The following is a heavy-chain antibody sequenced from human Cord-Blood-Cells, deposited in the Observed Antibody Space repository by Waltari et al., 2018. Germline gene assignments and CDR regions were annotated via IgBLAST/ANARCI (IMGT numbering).Heavy chain of an antibody. CDR3: AREVLEMYGDYPNWFDP. CDR1: GGPISSGDYY. J-gene: IGHJ5*02. CDR2: IYYSGST. D-gene: IGHD4-17*01. V-gene: IGHV4-30-4*01. Sequence: QVQLQESGPGLVKPSQTLSLTCTVSGGPISSGDYYWSWIRQPPGKGLEWIGYIYYSGSTYYNPSLKSRVTISVDTSKNQFSLKLSSVTAADTAVYYCAREVLEMYGDYPNWFDPGAREPWSPSPQ.